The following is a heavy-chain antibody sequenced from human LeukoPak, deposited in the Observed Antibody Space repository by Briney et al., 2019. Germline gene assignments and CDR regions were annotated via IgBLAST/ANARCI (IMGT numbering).Heavy chain of an antibody. D-gene: IGHD4-23*01. J-gene: IGHJ4*02. V-gene: IGHV3-11*04. Sequence: GGSLRLSCAASGFTFTDYYMSWIRQAPGKGLEWVSYISGSGTTVYYADSVKGRFTISRDNANISLYLQMNSLRAEDAAMDYCARVQRWATCFDYWGQGTLVTVSS. CDR2: ISGSGTTV. CDR1: GFTFTDYY. CDR3: ARVQRWATCFDY.